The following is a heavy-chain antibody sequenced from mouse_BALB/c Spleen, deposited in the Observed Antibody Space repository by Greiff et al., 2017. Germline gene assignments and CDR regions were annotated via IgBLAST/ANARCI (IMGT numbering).Heavy chain of an antibody. J-gene: IGHJ2*01. Sequence: VQLPQSGPELVKPGASVKISCKASGYTFTNYWLGWVKQRPGHGLEWIGDIYPGGGYTNYNEKFKGKATLTADTSSSTAYMQLSSLTSEDSAVYFCARGGMTTVEADFDYWGQGTTLTVSS. V-gene: IGHV1-63*02. CDR3: ARGGMTTVEADFDY. CDR1: GYTFTNYW. CDR2: IYPGGGYT. D-gene: IGHD1-1*01.